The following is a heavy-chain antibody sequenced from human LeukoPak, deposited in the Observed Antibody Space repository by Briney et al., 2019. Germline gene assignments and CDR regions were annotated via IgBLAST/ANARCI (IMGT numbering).Heavy chain of an antibody. CDR3: ARSQRGELLLLDFIYYFDY. J-gene: IGHJ4*02. V-gene: IGHV1-46*01. D-gene: IGHD1-26*01. Sequence: ASVKVSCKASGYTFTSYYMHWVRQAPGQGLEWMGIINPSGGSTSYAQKFQGRVTMTRDMSTSTVYMELSSLRSEDTAVYYCARSQRGELLLLDFIYYFDYWGQGTLVTVSS. CDR1: GYTFTSYY. CDR2: INPSGGST.